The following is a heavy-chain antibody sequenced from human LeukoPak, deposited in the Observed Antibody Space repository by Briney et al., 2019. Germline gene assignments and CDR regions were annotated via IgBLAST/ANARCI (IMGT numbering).Heavy chain of an antibody. Sequence: GGSLRLSCAASGFTFSSYWMSWVRQAPGKGLEWVANIKQDGSEKYYVDSVKGRFTISRDNVKKSLYLQMNSLRAEDTAVYYCAKAGDGYNYLLYFDYWGQGTLVTVSS. V-gene: IGHV3-7*03. D-gene: IGHD5-24*01. CDR1: GFTFSSYW. CDR3: AKAGDGYNYLLYFDY. CDR2: IKQDGSEK. J-gene: IGHJ4*02.